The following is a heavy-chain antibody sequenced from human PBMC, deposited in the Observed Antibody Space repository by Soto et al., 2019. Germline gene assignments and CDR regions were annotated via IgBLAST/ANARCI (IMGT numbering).Heavy chain of an antibody. J-gene: IGHJ6*02. V-gene: IGHV4-59*01. Sequence: SETLSLTCTVSGGSISSYYWSWIRQPPGKGLEWIGYIYYSGSTNYNPSLKSRVTISVDTSKNQFSLKLSSVTAADTAVYYCARDGDYYRSGSYYNFTGYYYGMDVWGQGTTVTVSS. CDR1: GGSISSYY. CDR2: IYYSGST. D-gene: IGHD3-10*01. CDR3: ARDGDYYRSGSYYNFTGYYYGMDV.